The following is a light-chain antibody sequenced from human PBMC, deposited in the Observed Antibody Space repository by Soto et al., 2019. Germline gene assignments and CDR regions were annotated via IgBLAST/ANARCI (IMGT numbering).Light chain of an antibody. CDR3: QQYNTYRT. CDR1: QSIGNW. J-gene: IGKJ1*01. V-gene: IGKV1-5*03. CDR2: KAS. Sequence: DIQMTQSPSTLSASVGDRVTITCRASQSIGNWLAWYQQTPGKAPKLLIYKASSLQSGVPSRFSGSGFGTEFTLTISSPQPADIATHYCQQYNTYRTFGQGTKVEI.